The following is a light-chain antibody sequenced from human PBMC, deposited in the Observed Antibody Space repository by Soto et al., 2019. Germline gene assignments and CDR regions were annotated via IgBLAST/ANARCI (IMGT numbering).Light chain of an antibody. CDR2: GVS. V-gene: IGLV2-14*01. CDR1: SSDIGNYNY. J-gene: IGLJ2*01. Sequence: QSVLTQPASVSGSPGQSITISCSGNSSDIGNYNYVSWYQQHPGKAPRLMIYGVSGRPSGVSNRFSGSKSGNTASLTISGLQPEDEADYYCSSFTVSSTVVFGGGTKLTVL. CDR3: SSFTVSSTVV.